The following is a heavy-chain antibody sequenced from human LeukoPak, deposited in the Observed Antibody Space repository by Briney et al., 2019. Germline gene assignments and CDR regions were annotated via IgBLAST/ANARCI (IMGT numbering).Heavy chain of an antibody. Sequence: QTGGSPRLSCEASGFTFSAYAMTWVRQAPGKGLEWVSSISGSGGSTYNADSVKGRFTISRDNSKNTLYLQMNSLRAEDTAVYYCAKDLVDTSGYYYVGYFQHWGQGTLVTVSS. CDR1: GFTFSAYA. J-gene: IGHJ1*01. CDR3: AKDLVDTSGYYYVGYFQH. V-gene: IGHV3-23*01. D-gene: IGHD3-22*01. CDR2: ISGSGGST.